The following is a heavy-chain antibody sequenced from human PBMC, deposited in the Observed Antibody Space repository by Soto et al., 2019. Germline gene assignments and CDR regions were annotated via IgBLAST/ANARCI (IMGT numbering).Heavy chain of an antibody. CDR3: ARHRYYDSSGYTTNYYYYYGMDV. V-gene: IGHV5-51*01. J-gene: IGHJ6*02. Sequence: VESLTIFCKVCGYSFTMYWIVWVLQMRGKGLEAMGIIYPGDSDTRYSLSFQGQVTISADKSISTAYLQWSSLKASDTAMYYCARHRYYDSSGYTTNYYYYYGMDVWGQATTVTVSS. CDR1: GYSFTMYW. D-gene: IGHD3-22*01. CDR2: IYPGDSDT.